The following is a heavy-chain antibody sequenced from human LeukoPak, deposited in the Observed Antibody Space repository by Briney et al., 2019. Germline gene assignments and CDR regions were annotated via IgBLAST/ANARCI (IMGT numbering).Heavy chain of an antibody. CDR1: GYSISSGYF. Sequence: SETLSLTCTVSGYSISSGYFWGWIRQPPGKGLEWFGSVYRNGSTYYNPSLKSRVTMSVDTSKNQFSLKLSSVTAADTAVYYCARDKAAYSSSWYGGFDIWGQGTMVTVSS. J-gene: IGHJ3*02. CDR2: VYRNGST. D-gene: IGHD6-13*01. V-gene: IGHV4-38-2*02. CDR3: ARDKAAYSSSWYGGFDI.